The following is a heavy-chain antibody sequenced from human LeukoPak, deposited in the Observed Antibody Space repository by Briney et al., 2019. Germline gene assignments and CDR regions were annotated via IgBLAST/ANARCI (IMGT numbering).Heavy chain of an antibody. CDR1: GFTFSSYS. V-gene: IGHV3-21*01. CDR3: ARDRVGRGAYYFDY. J-gene: IGHJ4*02. Sequence: GGSLRLSCAASGFTFSSYSMNWVRQAPGKGLEWVSSISSSSSYIYYADSVKGRFTISRDNAKNSLYLQMNSLRAEDTAVYYCARDRVGRGAYYFDYWGQGTLVTVSS. D-gene: IGHD2-15*01. CDR2: ISSSSSYI.